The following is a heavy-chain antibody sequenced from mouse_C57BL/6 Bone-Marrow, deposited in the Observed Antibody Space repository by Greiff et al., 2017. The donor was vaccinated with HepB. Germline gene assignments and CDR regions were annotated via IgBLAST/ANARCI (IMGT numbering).Heavy chain of an antibody. Sequence: VKLMESGPGLVQPSQSLSITCTVSGFSLTSYGVHWVRQSPGKGLEWLGVIWSGGSTDYNAAFISRLSISKDNSKSQVFFKMNSLQADDTAIYYCARVTVVATHWGQGTTLTVSS. D-gene: IGHD1-1*01. J-gene: IGHJ2*01. CDR2: IWSGGST. CDR3: ARVTVVATH. V-gene: IGHV2-2*01. CDR1: GFSLTSYG.